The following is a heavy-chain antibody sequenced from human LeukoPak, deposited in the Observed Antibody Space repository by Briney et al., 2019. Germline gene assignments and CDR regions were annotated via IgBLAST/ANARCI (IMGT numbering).Heavy chain of an antibody. CDR3: ARGVDSSGYYQLFDY. CDR2: IYYSGST. Sequence: TSETLSLTCTVSGGSISSGDYYWSWIRQPPGKGLEWIGYIYYSGSTYYNPSLKSRVTISVDTSKNQFSLKLSSVTAADTALYYCARGVDSSGYYQLFDYWGQGTLVTVSS. J-gene: IGHJ4*02. D-gene: IGHD3-22*01. CDR1: GGSISSGDYY. V-gene: IGHV4-30-4*01.